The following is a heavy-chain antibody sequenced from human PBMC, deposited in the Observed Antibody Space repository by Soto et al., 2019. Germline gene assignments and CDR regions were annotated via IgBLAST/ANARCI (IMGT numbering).Heavy chain of an antibody. J-gene: IGHJ4*02. CDR1: GDSIDSYY. D-gene: IGHD5-18*01. CDR3: AGRYSYGSFFDY. CDR2: IYYTGDT. Sequence: PSETLSLTCTVSGDSIDSYYWTWIRQSPGKGLEWIGKIYYTGDTNYNPSLKSRVTISVDRSKNQFSLKLNSVTASDTAVYYCAGRYSYGSFFDYWGQGALVTVS. V-gene: IGHV4-59*01.